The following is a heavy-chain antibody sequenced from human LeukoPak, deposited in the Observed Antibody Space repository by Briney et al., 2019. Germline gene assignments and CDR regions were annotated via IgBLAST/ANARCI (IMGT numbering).Heavy chain of an antibody. D-gene: IGHD6-13*01. V-gene: IGHV3-30-3*01. J-gene: IGHJ4*02. Sequence: GGSLRLSCAASGFTFSSYAMHWVRQAPGKGLEWVAVISYDGSNKYHADSVKGRFTISRDNSKNTLYLQMNSLRAEDTAVYYCARGSRIAAAGTSFDYWGQGTLVTVSS. CDR2: ISYDGSNK. CDR1: GFTFSSYA. CDR3: ARGSRIAAAGTSFDY.